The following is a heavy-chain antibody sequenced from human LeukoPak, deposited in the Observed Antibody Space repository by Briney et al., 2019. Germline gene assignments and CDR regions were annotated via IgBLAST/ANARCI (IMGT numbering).Heavy chain of an antibody. J-gene: IGHJ4*02. Sequence: ASVKVSCTVSGYTLTELSMHWVRQAPGTGLEWMGGFDPEDGETIYAQKFQGRVTMTEDTSTDTAYMELSSLRSEDTAVYYCATAPSPAKYSSSWYYYFDYWGQGTLVTVSS. CDR1: GYTLTELS. D-gene: IGHD6-13*01. CDR3: ATAPSPAKYSSSWYYYFDY. CDR2: FDPEDGET. V-gene: IGHV1-24*01.